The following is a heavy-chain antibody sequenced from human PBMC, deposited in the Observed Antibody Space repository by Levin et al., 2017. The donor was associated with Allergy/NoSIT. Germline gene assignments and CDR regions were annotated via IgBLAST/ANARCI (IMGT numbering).Heavy chain of an antibody. Sequence: SGGSLRLSCAASGFAFSSYAMSWVRQAPGKGLEWVSGILTGDGRTFYADSVKGRFTISADSSRNTLYLQMHNLRAEDTALYYCAKDIPGHTVGDYWGPGTLVTVSS. D-gene: IGHD4-23*01. V-gene: IGHV3-23*01. CDR1: GFAFSSYA. CDR3: AKDIPGHTVGDY. CDR2: ILTGDGRT. J-gene: IGHJ4*02.